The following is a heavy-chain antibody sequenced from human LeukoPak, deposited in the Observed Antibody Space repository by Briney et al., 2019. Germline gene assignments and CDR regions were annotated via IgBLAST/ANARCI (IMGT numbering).Heavy chain of an antibody. Sequence: SETLSLTCAVYGGSFSGYYWSWIRQPPGKGLEWIGEINHSGSTNYNPSLKSRVTISVDTSKNQFSLKLSSVTAADTAVYYCARVFSATGDWGQGTLVTVSS. V-gene: IGHV4-34*01. CDR1: GGSFSGYY. D-gene: IGHD5-12*01. CDR2: INHSGST. J-gene: IGHJ4*02. CDR3: ARVFSATGD.